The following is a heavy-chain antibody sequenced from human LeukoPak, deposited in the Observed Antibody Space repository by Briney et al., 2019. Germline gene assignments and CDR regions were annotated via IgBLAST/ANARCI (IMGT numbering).Heavy chain of an antibody. J-gene: IGHJ5*02. CDR2: INHSGST. V-gene: IGHV4-34*01. D-gene: IGHD3-10*01. Sequence: PSETLSLTCAVYGGSFSGYYWSWIRQPPGKGLEWIGEINHSGSTNYNPSLKSRVTISVDTSKNQFSLKLSSVTAADTAVYYCARGHPPPYPPRGWFDPWGQGTLVTVSS. CDR1: GGSFSGYY. CDR3: ARGHPPPYPPRGWFDP.